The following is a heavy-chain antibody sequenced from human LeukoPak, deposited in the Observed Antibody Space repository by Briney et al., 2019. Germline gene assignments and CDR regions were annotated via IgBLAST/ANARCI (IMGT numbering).Heavy chain of an antibody. J-gene: IGHJ6*02. CDR3: ARDLPSDYYYGMDV. Sequence: GGSLRLSCATSGFTFSSYGMHWVRQAPGKGLEWVSSISSSSSYIYYADSVKGRFTISRDNAKNSLYLQMNSLRAEDTAVYYCARDLPSDYYYGMDVWGQGTTVTVSS. CDR1: GFTFSSYG. CDR2: ISSSSSYI. V-gene: IGHV3-21*01.